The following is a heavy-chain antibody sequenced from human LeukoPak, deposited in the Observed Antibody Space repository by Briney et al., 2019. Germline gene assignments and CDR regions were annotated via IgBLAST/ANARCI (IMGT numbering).Heavy chain of an antibody. CDR2: INHSGST. J-gene: IGHJ5*02. Sequence: PSETLSLTCAVYGGSFSGYYWSWIRQPPGKGLEWIGEINHSGSTNYNPSLKSRVTISVDTSKNQFSLKLSSVTAADTAVYYCARAGLIAVAGTRFWFDPWGQGTLVTVSS. V-gene: IGHV4-34*01. D-gene: IGHD6-19*01. CDR1: GGSFSGYY. CDR3: ARAGLIAVAGTRFWFDP.